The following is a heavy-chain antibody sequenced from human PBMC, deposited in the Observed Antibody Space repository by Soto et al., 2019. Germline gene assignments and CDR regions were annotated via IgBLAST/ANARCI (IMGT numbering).Heavy chain of an antibody. CDR1: GFTFSTYD. CDR2: IGTDDDT. D-gene: IGHD2-15*01. J-gene: IGHJ6*02. V-gene: IGHV3-13*01. CDR3: ARDYQDGDGYYYGMDV. Sequence: GGSLRLSCVGFGFTFSTYDMHWVRQNVGKGLEWVSSIGTDDDTYYLDSVKGRFTISRDNAKNSLYLQMNSLRAEDTAVYYCARDYQDGDGYYYGMDVWGQGTTVTVSS.